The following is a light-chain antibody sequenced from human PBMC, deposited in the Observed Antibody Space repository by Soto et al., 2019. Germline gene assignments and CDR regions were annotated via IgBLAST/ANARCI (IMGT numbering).Light chain of an antibody. Sequence: DIQMTQSPSSLSASVGDRVTITCRTSQSISTYLNWYQQKPGKAPKLLIYAASGLQGGVPSRFSGSGSGTDFTLTISSLQPEDFATYYCQQTYTTITFGQGTRLEIK. J-gene: IGKJ5*01. CDR3: QQTYTTIT. CDR2: AAS. CDR1: QSISTY. V-gene: IGKV1-39*01.